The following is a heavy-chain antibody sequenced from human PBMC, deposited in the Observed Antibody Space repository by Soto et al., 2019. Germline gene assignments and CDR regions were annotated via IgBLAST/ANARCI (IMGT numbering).Heavy chain of an antibody. D-gene: IGHD5-18*01. CDR1: GFTFSSYG. CDR2: IWYDGSNK. J-gene: IGHJ5*02. Sequence: QVQLVESGGGVVQPGRSLRLSCAASGFTFSSYGMHWVRQAPGKGLEWVAVIWYDGSNKYYADSVKGRFTISRDNSKNTLYLQMNSLRAEDTAVYYCEGGYSLNWFDPWGQGTLVTVSS. CDR3: EGGYSLNWFDP. V-gene: IGHV3-33*01.